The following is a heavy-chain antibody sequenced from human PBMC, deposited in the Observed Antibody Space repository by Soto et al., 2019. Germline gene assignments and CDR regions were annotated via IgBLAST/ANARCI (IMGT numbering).Heavy chain of an antibody. V-gene: IGHV4-59*08. CDR3: ARRRIGDY. CDR2: IYGSGST. CDR1: GNSIGDYY. J-gene: IGHJ4*02. Sequence: SETLSLTCTVSGNSIGDYYWSWFRQSPGKGLEWIGYIYGSGSTNYNPSLKSRVTISADTSKNQFSLKLTSVTAADTAVYYCARRRIGDYWGQGTLVTVSS. D-gene: IGHD3-3*01.